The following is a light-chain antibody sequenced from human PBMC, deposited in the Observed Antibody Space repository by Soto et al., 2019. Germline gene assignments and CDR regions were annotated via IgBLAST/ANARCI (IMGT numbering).Light chain of an antibody. CDR2: EVS. Sequence: VMTQSPLSLPVTLGQPASISCRSSQSLLYTDGNTYLNWFQQRPGQSPRRLIYEVSNRDSGVPDRLSGSGSGTDFTLKISRVEAEDVGIYFCMQGSHWPRTFGQGTKVEIK. J-gene: IGKJ1*01. CDR1: QSLLYTDGNTY. V-gene: IGKV2-30*01. CDR3: MQGSHWPRT.